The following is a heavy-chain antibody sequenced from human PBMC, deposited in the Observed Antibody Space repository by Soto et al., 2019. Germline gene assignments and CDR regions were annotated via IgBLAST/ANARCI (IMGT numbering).Heavy chain of an antibody. Sequence: QITLKESGPTLVKPTQTLTLTCTFSGFSLSTSGVGVAWIRQPPGKALEWLALIYWDDDKRYRPSLETRLTIPKDTSKNPVVLTMPNRDSVDTATYYCAYLPCSGGSCYWFSYSGRAVWGQGTTVTVSS. J-gene: IGHJ6*02. V-gene: IGHV2-5*02. CDR1: GFSLSTSGVG. CDR2: IYWDDDK. D-gene: IGHD2-15*01. CDR3: AYLPCSGGSCYWFSYSGRAV.